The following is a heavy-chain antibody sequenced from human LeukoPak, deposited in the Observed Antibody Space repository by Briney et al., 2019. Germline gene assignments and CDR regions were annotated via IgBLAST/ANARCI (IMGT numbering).Heavy chain of an antibody. CDR3: ARDLRGYSYGPYYFDY. Sequence: ASVKVSCKASGYTFTSYYMHWVRQAPGQGLEWMGIINPSGGSTSYAQKFQGRVTMTRDTSTSTVYMELSSLRSEDTAVYYCARDLRGYSYGPYYFDYWGQGTLVTVSS. D-gene: IGHD5-18*01. CDR2: INPSGGST. V-gene: IGHV1-46*01. J-gene: IGHJ4*02. CDR1: GYTFTSYY.